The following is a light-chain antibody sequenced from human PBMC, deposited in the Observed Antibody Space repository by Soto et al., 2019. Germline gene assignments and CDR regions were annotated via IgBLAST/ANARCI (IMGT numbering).Light chain of an antibody. J-gene: IGLJ3*02. V-gene: IGLV1-40*01. CDR1: RYNIGAGYE. Sequence: QSVLTQPPSVSGAPGQRVTISCTGGRYNIGAGYEVHWYQQFPGTAPQLLIYGNDNRPSGVPDRFSGSKGATSASLAISGLQAEDEAYYFCQSYDSVLTVPVFGGGTKVTVL. CDR3: QSYDSVLTVPV. CDR2: GND.